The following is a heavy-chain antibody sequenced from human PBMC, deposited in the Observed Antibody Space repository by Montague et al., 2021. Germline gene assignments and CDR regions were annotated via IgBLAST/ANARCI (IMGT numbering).Heavy chain of an antibody. CDR1: GFSFTSYA. V-gene: IGHV3-23*01. Sequence: SLRLSCAASGFSFTSYAVNWVRQAPGEGLEWVSSITDIGPGTYYADSVKGRFTISRDNSKNTLYLQMNSPRVDDTAVYYCAKASKKLRNYYYTMDVWGQGTTVTVSS. J-gene: IGHJ6*02. CDR3: AKASKKLRNYYYTMDV. CDR2: ITDIGPGT.